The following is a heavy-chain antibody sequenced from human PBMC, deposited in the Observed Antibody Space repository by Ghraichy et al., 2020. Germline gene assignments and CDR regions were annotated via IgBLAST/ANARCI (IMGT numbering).Heavy chain of an antibody. CDR2: IYHSGST. CDR3: ARLETETGDGEGGAFDI. CDR1: GGSISSGGYS. D-gene: IGHD7-27*01. V-gene: IGHV4-30-2*01. Sequence: SETLSLTCAVSGGSISSGGYSWSWIRQPPGKGLEWIGYIYHSGSTYYNPSLKSRVTISVDRSKNQFSLTLSSVTAADTAVYYCARLETETGDGEGGAFDIWGQGTMVTVSS. J-gene: IGHJ3*02.